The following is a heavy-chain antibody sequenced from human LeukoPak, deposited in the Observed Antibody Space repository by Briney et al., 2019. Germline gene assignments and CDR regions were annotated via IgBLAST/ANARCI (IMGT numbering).Heavy chain of an antibody. CDR1: GGSFSTFA. D-gene: IGHD3-10*01. CDR2: VIPIFGTA. CDR3: ARGFENYLYYFNY. Sequence: SVKVSCKASGGSFSTFAISWVRQAPGQGLEWMGGVIPIFGTANYAQKFQGRVTITADESTSTAYMELSSLRSEDTAVFYCARGFENYLYYFNYWGQGTLVTVAS. V-gene: IGHV1-69*13. J-gene: IGHJ4*02.